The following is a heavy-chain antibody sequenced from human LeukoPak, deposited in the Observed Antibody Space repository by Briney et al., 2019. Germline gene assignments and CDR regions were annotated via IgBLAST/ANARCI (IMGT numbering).Heavy chain of an antibody. Sequence: GGSLRLSCAASGFTFSSYWMSWVRQAPGNGLEWVANIKQDGSEKYYVDSVKGRFTISRDNAKNSLYLQMNSLRAEDTAVYYCARDPLRVVDATQDPYYWGQGTLVTVSS. CDR2: IKQDGSEK. V-gene: IGHV3-7*01. CDR1: GFTFSSYW. J-gene: IGHJ4*02. D-gene: IGHD2-15*01. CDR3: ARDPLRVVDATQDPYY.